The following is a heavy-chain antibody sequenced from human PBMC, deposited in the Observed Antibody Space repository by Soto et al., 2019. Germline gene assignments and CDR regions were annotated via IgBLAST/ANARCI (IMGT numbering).Heavy chain of an antibody. CDR2: ISYDGSNK. Sequence: GGSLRLSCAASGFTFSSYAMHWVRQAPGKGLEWVAVISYDGSNKYYADSVKGRFTISRDNSKNTLYLQMNSLRAEDTAVYYCARSSYSSSSSPMDVWGQGTTVTASS. J-gene: IGHJ6*02. V-gene: IGHV3-30-3*01. CDR3: ARSSYSSSSSPMDV. CDR1: GFTFSSYA. D-gene: IGHD6-6*01.